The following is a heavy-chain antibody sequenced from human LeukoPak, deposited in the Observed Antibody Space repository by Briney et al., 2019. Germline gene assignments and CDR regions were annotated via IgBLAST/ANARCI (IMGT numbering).Heavy chain of an antibody. CDR1: GFTFSNAW. CDR3: ARDSLVGSTTPVFDY. CDR2: IDSTSTYI. D-gene: IGHD1-26*01. Sequence: GGSLRLSCAASGFTFSNAWMSWVRQAPGKGLEWVSSIDSTSTYIYYADSVKGRFTISRDNAKNSLCLQMDSLRAEDTAVYYCARDSLVGSTTPVFDYWGQGTLVTVSS. V-gene: IGHV3-21*04. J-gene: IGHJ4*02.